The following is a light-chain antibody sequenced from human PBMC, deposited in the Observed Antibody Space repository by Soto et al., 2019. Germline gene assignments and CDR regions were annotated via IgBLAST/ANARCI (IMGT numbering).Light chain of an antibody. CDR1: QSVTSSY. J-gene: IGKJ2*01. CDR2: GAS. CDR3: QQYGGSPLT. V-gene: IGKV3-20*01. Sequence: EIVLTQSPGTLSLSPGERATLSCSASQSVTSSYLAWYQHRPGQAPRLLIYGASSRATGIPARFSGSGSGTDFTLTISRLEPEEFAVYYCQQYGGSPLTFGQGTKVEIK.